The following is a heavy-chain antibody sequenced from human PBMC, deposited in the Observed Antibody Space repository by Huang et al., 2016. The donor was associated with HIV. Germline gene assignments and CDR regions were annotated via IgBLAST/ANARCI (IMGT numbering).Heavy chain of an antibody. CDR2: IILIFGKV. CDR1: GGTFNNYA. D-gene: IGHD1-26*01. CDR3: AEEGGGVGPTDSDAFYI. J-gene: IGHJ3*02. Sequence: VLLVQSGAEVKKPGSSLNVSCKASGGTFNNYAINWVRQAPGRGLEWMGVIILIFGKVNYAEKFKGRITIAVDESTSTAEMEGNSLRSEETAVYYCAEEGGGVGPTDSDAFYIWGQGTMVTVSS. V-gene: IGHV1-69*01.